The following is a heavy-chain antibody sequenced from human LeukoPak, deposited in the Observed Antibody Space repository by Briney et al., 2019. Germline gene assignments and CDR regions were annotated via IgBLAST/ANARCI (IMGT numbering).Heavy chain of an antibody. CDR3: AKGSGYYNYYYYGMDV. J-gene: IGHJ6*02. V-gene: IGHV3-9*01. Sequence: GRSLRLSCAASGFTFDDYAMHWVRQAPGKGLEWVSGISWNSGKIGYADSVKGRFTISRDNAKNSLYLQMNSLRAEDTALYYCAKGSGYYNYYYYGMDVWGQGTTVTVSS. CDR2: ISWNSGKI. CDR1: GFTFDDYA. D-gene: IGHD3-22*01.